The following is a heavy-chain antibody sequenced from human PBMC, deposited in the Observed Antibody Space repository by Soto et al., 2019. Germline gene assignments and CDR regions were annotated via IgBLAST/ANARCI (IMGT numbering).Heavy chain of an antibody. D-gene: IGHD3-22*01. J-gene: IGHJ4*02. CDR1: GYTFTSYD. V-gene: IGHV1-69*06. CDR2: IIPIFGTA. CDR3: ARVDYYDSSGYQRGDY. Sequence: SVKVSCKASGYTFTSYDINWVRQATGQGLEWMGGIIPIFGTANYAQKFQGRVTITADKSTSTAYMELSSLRSEDTAVYYCARVDYYDSSGYQRGDYWGQGTLVTVSS.